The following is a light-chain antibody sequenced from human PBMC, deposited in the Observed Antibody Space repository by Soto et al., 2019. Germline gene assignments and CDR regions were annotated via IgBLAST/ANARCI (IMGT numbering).Light chain of an antibody. V-gene: IGKV3-15*01. Sequence: EIVMTQSPATLSVSPGERATLSCRASQSVSGNLAWYQQKPGQAPRLLIYGASTRATGIPARFSGGGSGTEFTLTISSLQSEDFAVYYRQQYNNWPLTFGPGTKVDIK. CDR2: GAS. CDR1: QSVSGN. CDR3: QQYNNWPLT. J-gene: IGKJ3*01.